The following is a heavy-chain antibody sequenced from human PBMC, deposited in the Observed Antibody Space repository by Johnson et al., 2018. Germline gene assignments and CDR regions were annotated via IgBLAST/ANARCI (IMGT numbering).Heavy chain of an antibody. CDR3: ASSRGWRVVPAAPSMDG. D-gene: IGHD2-2*01. J-gene: IGHJ6*02. CDR2: ISYDGSKK. V-gene: IGHV3-30*03. Sequence: QEQLVESGGGVVQPGRSLRLSCAASGFTFNSYGMHWVRQAPGKGLEWVAVISYDGSKKYYADSVKGRFTISRENSKNTLYLQMNSLRAEDTAVYYCASSRGWRVVPAAPSMDGWGQGTTVTVSS. CDR1: GFTFNSYG.